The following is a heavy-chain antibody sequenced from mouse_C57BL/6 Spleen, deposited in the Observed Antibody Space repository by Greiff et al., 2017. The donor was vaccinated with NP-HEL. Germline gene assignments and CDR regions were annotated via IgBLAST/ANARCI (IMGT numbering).Heavy chain of an antibody. Sequence: QVQLQQSGAELVKPGASVKISCKASGYAFSSYWMNWVKQRPGKGLEWIGQIYPGDGDTNYNGKFKGKATLTADKSSGTAYMQLSSLTSEDSAVYFCASDYYSNYDYFDYWGQGTTLTVSS. J-gene: IGHJ2*01. CDR2: IYPGDGDT. V-gene: IGHV1-80*01. D-gene: IGHD2-5*01. CDR1: GYAFSSYW. CDR3: ASDYYSNYDYFDY.